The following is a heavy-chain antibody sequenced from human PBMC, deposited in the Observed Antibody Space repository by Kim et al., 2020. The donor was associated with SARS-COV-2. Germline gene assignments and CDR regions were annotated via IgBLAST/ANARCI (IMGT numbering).Heavy chain of an antibody. CDR1: GYNFTSYW. Sequence: GESLKISCEASGYNFTSYWIGWVRQMPGKGLEWRGIIYPGDSGARYSPSCKGQVTVSADKSINTAYLQWSSLKASDTAMNNCARGNGPIDWGQGTLGIIS. CDR2: IYPGDSGA. CDR3: ARGNGPID. J-gene: IGHJ4*02. V-gene: IGHV5-51*01.